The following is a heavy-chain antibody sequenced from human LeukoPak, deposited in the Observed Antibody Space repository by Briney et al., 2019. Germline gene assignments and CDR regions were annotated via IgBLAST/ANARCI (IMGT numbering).Heavy chain of an antibody. V-gene: IGHV3-30*18. Sequence: GRSLRLSCAASGFTLSSYGMHWVRQAPGKGLEWVAVISYDGSNKYYADSVKGRFTISRDNSKNTLYLQMNSLRAEDTAVYYCAKPAAADPYYFDHWGQGTLVTVSS. CDR1: GFTLSSYG. J-gene: IGHJ4*02. CDR2: ISYDGSNK. CDR3: AKPAAADPYYFDH. D-gene: IGHD6-13*01.